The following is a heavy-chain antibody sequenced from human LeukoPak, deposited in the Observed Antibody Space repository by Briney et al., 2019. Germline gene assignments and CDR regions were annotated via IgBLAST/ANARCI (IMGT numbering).Heavy chain of an antibody. Sequence: GESLQISFKGSGYSFTSYWIGWVRPMPGKGRAWMGMIYPGDSDTRYSPSFQGQVTISADKSITTAYLQWSSLKASDTAMYYCARQGDAFRHWFDPWGQGTLVTVSS. D-gene: IGHD3-16*01. CDR1: GYSFTSYW. J-gene: IGHJ5*02. CDR2: IYPGDSDT. CDR3: ARQGDAFRHWFDP. V-gene: IGHV5-51*01.